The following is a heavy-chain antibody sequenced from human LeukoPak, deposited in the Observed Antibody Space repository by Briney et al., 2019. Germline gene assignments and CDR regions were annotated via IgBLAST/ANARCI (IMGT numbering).Heavy chain of an antibody. D-gene: IGHD3-3*01. V-gene: IGHV1-2*02. CDR3: ARGGYDFWSGPLVIDY. CDR2: INPNSGGT. Sequence: ASVKVSCKASGYTFTGYYMHWVRQAPGQGLEWMGWINPNSGGTNYAQKFQGRVTMTRDTSISTAYMELSRLRSDDTAVYYCARGGYDFWSGPLVIDYWGQGTLVTVSS. J-gene: IGHJ4*02. CDR1: GYTFTGYY.